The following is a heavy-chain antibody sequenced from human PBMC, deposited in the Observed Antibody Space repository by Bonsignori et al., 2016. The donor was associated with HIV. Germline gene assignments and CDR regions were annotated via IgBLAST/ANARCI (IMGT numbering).Heavy chain of an antibody. CDR2: INHSGST. J-gene: IGHJ4*02. D-gene: IGHD6-13*01. Sequence: SETLSLTCAVYGGSFSGYYWSWIRQPPGKGLEWIGEINHSGSTNYNPSLKSRVTISVDTSKNQFSLKLSSVTAADTAVYYCARGSSIAAAGTWRYWGQGTLVTVSS. CDR1: GGSFSGYY. CDR3: ARGSSIAAAGTWRY. V-gene: IGHV4-34*01.